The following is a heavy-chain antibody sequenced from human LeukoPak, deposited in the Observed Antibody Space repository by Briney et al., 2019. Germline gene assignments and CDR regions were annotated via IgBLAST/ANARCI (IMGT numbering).Heavy chain of an antibody. CDR3: ARDLLDASDAFDI. J-gene: IGHJ3*02. Sequence: SETLSLTCTVSGGSISSSSYYWGWIRQPPGKGLEWIGSIYYSGSTYYNPSLKSRVTISVDTSKNQFSLKLSSVTAADTAVYYCARDLLDASDAFDIWGQGTMVTVSS. D-gene: IGHD3-3*02. V-gene: IGHV4-39*07. CDR1: GGSISSSSYY. CDR2: IYYSGST.